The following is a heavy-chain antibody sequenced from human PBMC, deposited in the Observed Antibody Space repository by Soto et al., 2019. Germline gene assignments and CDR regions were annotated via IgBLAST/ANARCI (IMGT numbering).Heavy chain of an antibody. J-gene: IGHJ4*02. Sequence: EGQLLESGGGLVQPGGSLRLSCELSGFTFTNDGVSWVRQAPGKGLEWVSAFRDSGGATFYADSVKGRFTMSRASSRATVFLHMNDLRSEDTAVYYCARLPGFDERHWGQGTLVTVSP. CDR2: FRDSGGAT. CDR1: GFTFTNDG. V-gene: IGHV3-23*01. CDR3: ARLPGFDERH. D-gene: IGHD3-10*01.